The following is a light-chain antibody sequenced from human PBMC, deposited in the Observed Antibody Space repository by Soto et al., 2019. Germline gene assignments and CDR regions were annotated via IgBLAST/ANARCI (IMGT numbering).Light chain of an antibody. V-gene: IGKV3-20*01. J-gene: IGKJ1*01. CDR2: GAS. CDR3: QQYATSRT. Sequence: EIVLTQSPGTLSLYPGERATLSCRASQTVSNNYLAWYQQKPGQAPRLFIYGASTRATGIPDRFSGSGSGTDLTLTISRLEPEDFAVYYCQQYATSRTFGQGTQGEVK. CDR1: QTVSNNY.